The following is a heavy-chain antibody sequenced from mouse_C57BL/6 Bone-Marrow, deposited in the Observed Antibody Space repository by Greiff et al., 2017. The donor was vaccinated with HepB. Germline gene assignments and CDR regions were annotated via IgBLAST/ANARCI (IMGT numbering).Heavy chain of an antibody. CDR1: GFSFNTYA. CDR3: VRPVYYDYEAWFAY. CDR2: IRSKSNNYAT. Sequence: EVHLVESGGGLVQPKGSLKLSCAASGFSFNTYAMNWVRQAPGKGLEWVARIRSKSNNYATYYADSVKDRFTISRDDSESMLYLQMNNLKTEDTAMYYCVRPVYYDYEAWFAYWGQGTLVTVSA. V-gene: IGHV10-1*01. J-gene: IGHJ3*01. D-gene: IGHD2-4*01.